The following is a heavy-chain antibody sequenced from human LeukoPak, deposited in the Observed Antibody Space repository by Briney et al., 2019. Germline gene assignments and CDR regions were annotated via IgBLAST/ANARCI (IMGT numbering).Heavy chain of an antibody. Sequence: SCKASGGTFSSYAMHWVRQAPGKGLEWVAVISYDGSNKYYADSVKGRFTISRDNSKNTLYLQMNSLRAEDTAVYYCAREDDSSGLSYYFDYWGQGTLVTVSS. CDR1: GGTFSSYA. J-gene: IGHJ4*02. CDR3: AREDDSSGLSYYFDY. V-gene: IGHV3-30-3*01. CDR2: ISYDGSNK. D-gene: IGHD3-22*01.